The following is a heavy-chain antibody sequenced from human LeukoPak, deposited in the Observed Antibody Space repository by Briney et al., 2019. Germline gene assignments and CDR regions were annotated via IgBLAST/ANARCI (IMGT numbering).Heavy chain of an antibody. V-gene: IGHV3-30*10. Sequence: GGSLRLSCAASGFTFSTHAMHWVRQAPGKGLEWVAVVSHDGNTKYYTDSVKGRFTTSRDNSKNTLYLQMNGLRTDDTAVYYCARAIVGTENFDYWGQGTLVTVSS. D-gene: IGHD5-12*01. CDR3: ARAIVGTENFDY. CDR1: GFTFSTHA. CDR2: VSHDGNTK. J-gene: IGHJ4*02.